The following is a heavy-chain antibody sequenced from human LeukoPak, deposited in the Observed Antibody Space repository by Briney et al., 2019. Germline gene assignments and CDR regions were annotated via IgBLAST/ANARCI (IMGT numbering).Heavy chain of an antibody. D-gene: IGHD1-26*01. CDR1: GFTFSSYS. V-gene: IGHV3-21*01. Sequence: GGSLLLSCAASGFTFSSYSMNWVRQAPGKGLEWVSSISSNSNFIYYADSVKGRFNISRDNAKTSLFMQMTSLRAEDTAVYFCVYYLVGAKRSFDYWGQGTLVTVSS. J-gene: IGHJ4*02. CDR2: ISSNSNFI. CDR3: VYYLVGAKRSFDY.